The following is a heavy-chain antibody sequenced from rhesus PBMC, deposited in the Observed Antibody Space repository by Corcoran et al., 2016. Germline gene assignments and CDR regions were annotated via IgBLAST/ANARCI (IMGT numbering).Heavy chain of an antibody. V-gene: IGHV4-147*01. J-gene: IGHJ5-2*02. CDR1: GGSIRSNY. Sequence: QVQLQESGPGLVTPSEPLSLTCAVSGGSIRSNYLIWLRPPPGTGPEWIGRIYGSGGSTSYNPSLTSRVTISTDTSKNQFSLKLTSVTAADTAVYYCGRNYGSRLKSLNSLDVWGRGVLVTVSS. CDR2: IYGSGGST. CDR3: GRNYGSRLKSLNSLDV. D-gene: IGHD4-29*01.